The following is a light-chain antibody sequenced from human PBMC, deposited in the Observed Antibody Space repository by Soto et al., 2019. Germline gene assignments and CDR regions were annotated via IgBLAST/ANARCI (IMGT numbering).Light chain of an antibody. Sequence: QSALTQPASVSGSPGQSITISCTGTSSDVGSYNLVSWYQQHPGKAPKLMIYEVSKRPSGVSNRFSGSKSGNTASLTISGLQAEDEADYSCCSYAGSSTFFYVFGTGTKVTVL. CDR3: CSYAGSSTFFYV. CDR1: SSDVGSYNL. J-gene: IGLJ1*01. CDR2: EVS. V-gene: IGLV2-23*02.